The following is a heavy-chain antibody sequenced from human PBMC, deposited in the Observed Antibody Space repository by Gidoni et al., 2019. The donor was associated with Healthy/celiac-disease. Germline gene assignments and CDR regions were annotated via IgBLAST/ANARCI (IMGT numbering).Heavy chain of an antibody. V-gene: IGHV4-34*01. Sequence: QVQLQQWGAGLLKPSETLSLTCAVYGGSFSGYYWSWIRQPPGKGLEWIGEINHSGSTNYNPSLKSRVTISVDTSKNQFSLKLSSVTAADTAVYYCARDGQPRGDYDSSGYHRWWFDPWGQGTLVTVSS. CDR1: GGSFSGYY. D-gene: IGHD3-22*01. CDR3: ARDGQPRGDYDSSGYHRWWFDP. CDR2: INHSGST. J-gene: IGHJ5*02.